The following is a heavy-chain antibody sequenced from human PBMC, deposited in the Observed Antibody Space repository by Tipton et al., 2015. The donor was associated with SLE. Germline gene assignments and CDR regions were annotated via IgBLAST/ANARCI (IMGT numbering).Heavy chain of an antibody. Sequence: SLRLSCAASGFTVSGSFMSWVRQAPGKGLEWVSAIDSDGSPHYADSVQGRFTISRDKSENTLYLQMNSLRADDTAVYYCARDLGRGYTGYDSYYWYFDLWGRCTLVTCSS. CDR3: ARDLGRGYTGYDSYYWYFDL. CDR2: IDSDGSP. CDR1: GFTVSGSF. V-gene: IGHV3-66*01. D-gene: IGHD5-12*01. J-gene: IGHJ2*01.